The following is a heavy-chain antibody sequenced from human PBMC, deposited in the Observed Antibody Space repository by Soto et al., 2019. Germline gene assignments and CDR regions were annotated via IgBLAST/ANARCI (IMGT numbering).Heavy chain of an antibody. D-gene: IGHD3-9*01. CDR3: ATYARPAYYDILTGYLN. CDR2: FDPEDGET. V-gene: IGHV1-24*01. Sequence: ASVKVSCKVSGYTLTELSMHWVRQAPGKGLEWMGGFDPEDGETIYAQKFQGRVTMTEDTSTDTAYMELSSLRSEDTAVYYCATYARPAYYDILTGYLNCGQGTLVTVSA. CDR1: GYTLTELS. J-gene: IGHJ4*02.